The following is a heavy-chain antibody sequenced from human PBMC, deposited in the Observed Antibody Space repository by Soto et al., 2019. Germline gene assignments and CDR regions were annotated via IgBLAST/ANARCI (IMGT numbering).Heavy chain of an antibody. CDR1: GYTFTSYG. D-gene: IGHD1-1*01. Sequence: QVQLVQSGAEVKKPGASVKVSCKASGYTFTSYGISWVRQAPGKGLEWMGWISAYNGNSKYAKKLQGRATMTTDTSKSTDYTELRSARSADTAVYYWSIGPNNIVYGGQGTLVTVSS. J-gene: IGHJ4*02. CDR3: SIGPNNIVY. CDR2: ISAYNGNS. V-gene: IGHV1-18*01.